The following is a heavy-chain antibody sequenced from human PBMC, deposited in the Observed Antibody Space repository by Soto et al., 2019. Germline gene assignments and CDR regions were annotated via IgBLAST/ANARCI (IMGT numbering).Heavy chain of an antibody. CDR3: ARDYSSSGGTDV. J-gene: IGHJ6*02. CDR2: ISSSSSYI. V-gene: IGHV3-21*01. CDR1: GFTFSSYS. Sequence: EVQLVESGGGLVKPGGSLRLSCAASGFTFSSYSMNWVRQAPGKGLEWVSSISSSSSYIYYADSVKGRFTISRDNAKNSLYLQMNSLRAEDTAVYYCARDYSSSGGTDVWGQGTTVTVSS. D-gene: IGHD6-6*01.